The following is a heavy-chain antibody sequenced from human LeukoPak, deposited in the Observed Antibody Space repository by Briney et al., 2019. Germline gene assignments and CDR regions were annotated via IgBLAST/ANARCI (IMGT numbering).Heavy chain of an antibody. V-gene: IGHV1-8*01. CDR3: ARGRGPYDFWSGYRLYEVWSDYYGMDV. CDR1: GCTFTSYD. D-gene: IGHD3-3*01. CDR2: MNPNSGNT. Sequence: ASVKVSCKASGCTFTSYDINWVRQATGQGLEWMGWMNPNSGNTGYAQKFQGRVTMTRNTSISTAYMELSSLRSEDTAVYYCARGRGPYDFWSGYRLYEVWSDYYGMDVWSQGTTVTVSS. J-gene: IGHJ6*02.